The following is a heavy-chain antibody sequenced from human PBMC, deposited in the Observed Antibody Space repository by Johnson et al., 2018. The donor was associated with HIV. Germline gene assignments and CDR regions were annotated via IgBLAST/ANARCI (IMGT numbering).Heavy chain of an antibody. V-gene: IGHV3-30-3*01. D-gene: IGHD1-26*01. CDR1: GFTFSSYA. Sequence: QVQLVESGGGVVQPGRSLRLSCAASGFTFSSYAMHWVRQAPGKGLEWMVVISYDGSNKYYAGYVKGRFTISKDNSKNTLYLQMNSLRAEDTAVYYCARDQGWELLNDAFDIWGQGTMVTVSS. J-gene: IGHJ3*02. CDR3: ARDQGWELLNDAFDI. CDR2: ISYDGSNK.